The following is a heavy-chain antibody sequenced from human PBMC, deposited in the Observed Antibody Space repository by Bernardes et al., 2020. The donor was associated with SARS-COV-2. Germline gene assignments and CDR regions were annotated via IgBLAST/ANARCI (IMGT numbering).Heavy chain of an antibody. J-gene: IGHJ6*02. Sequence: GGSLRLSCAASGFTFSSYELNWVRQAPGKGPEWLSYISSSNYIYYADSVKGRFTISRDNAKKSLYLQMNRLRGEDTAVYYCVADSSPDYYYVMDVWGQGTTVTVSS. D-gene: IGHD2-2*01. CDR2: ISSSNYI. V-gene: IGHV3-48*03. CDR3: VADSSPDYYYVMDV. CDR1: GFTFSSYE.